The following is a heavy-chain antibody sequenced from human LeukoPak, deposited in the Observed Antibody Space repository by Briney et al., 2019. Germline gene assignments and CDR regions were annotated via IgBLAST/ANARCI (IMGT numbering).Heavy chain of an antibody. J-gene: IGHJ5*01. V-gene: IGHV3-74*01. CDR1: GFTFSNYW. CDR2: IKGDGSHT. Sequence: GGSLRLSRAASGFTFSNYWMHWVRQAPGKGLVWVSRIKGDGSHTIYADSVKGRFTISRDNAKNTLYLQMKSLRAEDTAVYYCVRDWDHFDFDSWGQGTLVTVSS. CDR3: VRDWDHFDFDS. D-gene: IGHD3-9*01.